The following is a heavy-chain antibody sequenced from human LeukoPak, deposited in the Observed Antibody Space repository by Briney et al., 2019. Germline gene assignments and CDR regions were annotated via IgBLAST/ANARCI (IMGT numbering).Heavy chain of an antibody. CDR2: ISWNSGSI. V-gene: IGHV3-9*01. D-gene: IGHD6-19*01. CDR3: AKGSGWRQAAFDI. Sequence: PGGSLRLSCAASGFTFDDYAMHWVRQAPGKGLERVSGISWNSGSIGYADSVKGRFTISRDNAKNSLYLQMNSLRAEDTALYYCAKGSGWRQAAFDIWGQGTMVTVSS. J-gene: IGHJ3*02. CDR1: GFTFDDYA.